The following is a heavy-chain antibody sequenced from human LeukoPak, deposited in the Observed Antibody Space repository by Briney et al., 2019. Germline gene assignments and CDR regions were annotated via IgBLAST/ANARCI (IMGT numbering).Heavy chain of an antibody. V-gene: IGHV1-2*02. J-gene: IGHJ3*02. Sequence: ASVKVSCKASGYTFTGYYMHWVRQAPGQGLEWMGWINPNSDGTNYAQKFQGRVTMTRDTSISTAYMELSRLRSDDTAVYYCARDRVYGDYVRDAFDIWGQGTMVTVSS. CDR1: GYTFTGYY. CDR3: ARDRVYGDYVRDAFDI. CDR2: INPNSDGT. D-gene: IGHD4-17*01.